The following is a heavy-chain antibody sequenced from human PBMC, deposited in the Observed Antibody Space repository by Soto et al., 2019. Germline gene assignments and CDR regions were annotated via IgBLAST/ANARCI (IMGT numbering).Heavy chain of an antibody. Sequence: SETLSLTCAVSGDSISSSVLWTWVRQPPGKGLEWIGEVFHTGDTYFNPSLRSRVAMSVDKSTNEFSLKVTSVTAADTAIYYCARKAWVRFDYWGQGALVTVYS. J-gene: IGHJ4*02. V-gene: IGHV4-4*02. CDR1: GDSISSSVL. CDR2: VFHTGDT. D-gene: IGHD7-27*01. CDR3: ARKAWVRFDY.